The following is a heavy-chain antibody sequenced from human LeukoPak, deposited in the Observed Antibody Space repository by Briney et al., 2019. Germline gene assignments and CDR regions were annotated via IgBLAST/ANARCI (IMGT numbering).Heavy chain of an antibody. CDR2: ISGSGGST. CDR3: AKMVLRQLDY. J-gene: IGHJ4*02. V-gene: IGHV3-23*01. Sequence: PGGSLRLSCAASGFTFGSYAMSWVRQAPGKGLEWVSAISGSGGSTYYADSVKGRFTISRDNSKNTLYLQMNSLRAGDTAVYYCAKMVLRQLDYWGQGTLVTVSS. CDR1: GFTFGSYA. D-gene: IGHD4/OR15-4a*01.